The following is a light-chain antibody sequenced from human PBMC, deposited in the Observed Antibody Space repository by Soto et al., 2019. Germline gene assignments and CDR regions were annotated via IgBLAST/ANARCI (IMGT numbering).Light chain of an antibody. CDR3: QQYDSSPIT. CDR2: GAS. CDR1: QSVSSSY. J-gene: IGKJ5*01. V-gene: IGKV3-20*01. Sequence: EIVLTQSPGTLSLSPGERATLSCRASQSVSSSYLAWCQQKPGQAPRLLIYGASSRATGIPDRFSGSGSGTDFNLTISRLEPEDFAVYYCQQYDSSPITFGQGTRLEIK.